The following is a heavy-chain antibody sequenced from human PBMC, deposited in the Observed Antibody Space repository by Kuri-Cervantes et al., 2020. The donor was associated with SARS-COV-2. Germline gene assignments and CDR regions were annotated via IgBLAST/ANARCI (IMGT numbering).Heavy chain of an antibody. V-gene: IGHV3-23*01. CDR3: AKPRYYDFWSGYPDYYYYYGMDV. Sequence: GGSLRLSCAASGFTFSSYAMSWVRQAPGKGLEWVSAISGSGGSTYYADSVKGRFTISRDNSKNTLYLQMNSLRAEDTAVYYCAKPRYYDFWSGYPDYYYYYGMDVWGQGTTVTVSS. CDR2: ISGSGGST. J-gene: IGHJ6*02. CDR1: GFTFSSYA. D-gene: IGHD3-3*01.